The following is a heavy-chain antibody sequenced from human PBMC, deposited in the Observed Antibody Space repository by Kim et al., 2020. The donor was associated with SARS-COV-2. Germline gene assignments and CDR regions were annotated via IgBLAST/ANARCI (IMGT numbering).Heavy chain of an antibody. Sequence: SETLSLTCAVYGGSFSGYYWSWIRQPPGKGLGWIGEINHSGSTNYNPSLKSRVTISVDTSKNQFSLKLSSVTAADTAVYYCARLNRGFGETRKRYYFDYWGQGTLVTVSS. CDR1: GGSFSGYY. CDR3: ARLNRGFGETRKRYYFDY. D-gene: IGHD3-10*01. CDR2: INHSGST. J-gene: IGHJ4*02. V-gene: IGHV4-34*01.